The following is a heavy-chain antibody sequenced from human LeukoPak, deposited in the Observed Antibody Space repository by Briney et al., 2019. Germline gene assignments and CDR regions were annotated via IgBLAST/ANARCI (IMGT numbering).Heavy chain of an antibody. D-gene: IGHD5-18*01. CDR1: GGSISSSSYH. V-gene: IGHV4-39*07. CDR3: ARADTAMVYFDY. J-gene: IGHJ4*02. Sequence: SETLSLTCTVSGGSISSSSYHWGWIRQPPGKGLEWIGTIYYSGSTHHNPSLKSRVTISVDTSKNQFSLKLSSVTAADTAVYYCARADTAMVYFDYWGQGTLVTVSS. CDR2: IYYSGST.